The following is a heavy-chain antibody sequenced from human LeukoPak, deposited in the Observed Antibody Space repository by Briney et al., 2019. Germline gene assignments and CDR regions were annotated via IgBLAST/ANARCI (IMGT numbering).Heavy chain of an antibody. CDR2: IYHSGST. V-gene: IGHV4-4*02. CDR1: GYSISNGYW. J-gene: IGHJ4*02. Sequence: SGTLSLTCAVSGYSISNGYWWSWVRQPPGKGLEWIGEIYHSGSTNYNPSLKSRVTISVDKSKNQFSLTLSSVTAEDTAVYYCAREEASAFDYWGQGTLVTVSS. CDR3: AREEASAFDY.